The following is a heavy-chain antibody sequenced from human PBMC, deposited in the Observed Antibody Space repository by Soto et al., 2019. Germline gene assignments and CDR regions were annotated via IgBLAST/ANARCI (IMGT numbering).Heavy chain of an antibody. CDR3: AGHPLYYYDSSGYYPALGAFDI. V-gene: IGHV4-39*01. J-gene: IGHJ3*02. CDR2: IYYSGST. D-gene: IGHD3-22*01. CDR1: GGSLSRSRYY. Sequence: SETLSLTCTVSGGSLSRSRYYWGWIRQPSGKGLEWIGSIYYSGSTYYNPSLKSRVTISVDTSKNQFSLKLSSVTAADTAVYYCAGHPLYYYDSSGYYPALGAFDIWGQGTMVTVSS.